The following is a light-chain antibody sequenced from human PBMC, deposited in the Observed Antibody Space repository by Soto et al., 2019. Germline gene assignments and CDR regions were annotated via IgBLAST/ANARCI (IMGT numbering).Light chain of an antibody. CDR1: QSVSSY. V-gene: IGKV3D-15*01. CDR3: QQYNNWPQT. CDR2: DAS. J-gene: IGKJ1*01. Sequence: VLTQSPGTLSLSPGERATLSCRASQSVSSYLAWYQQKPGQAPRLLIYDASNRATGIPARFSGSGSGTEFTLTISSLQSEDFAVYYCQQYNNWPQTFGQGTKVDIK.